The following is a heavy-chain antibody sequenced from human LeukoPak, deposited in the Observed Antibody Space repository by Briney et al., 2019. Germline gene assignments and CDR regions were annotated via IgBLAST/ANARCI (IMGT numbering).Heavy chain of an antibody. CDR3: ARALYGSSGYYDY. D-gene: IGHD3-22*01. J-gene: IGHJ4*02. V-gene: IGHV3-11*01. CDR2: ISGSGATL. Sequence: GVSLRLSCAASGFNFSDHYMSWVRQTPGRGLEWVTYISGSGATLHHADSVKGRFTISRDNAKNSLSLQMNSLRAEDTALYYCARALYGSSGYYDYWGQGILVTVSS. CDR1: GFNFSDHY.